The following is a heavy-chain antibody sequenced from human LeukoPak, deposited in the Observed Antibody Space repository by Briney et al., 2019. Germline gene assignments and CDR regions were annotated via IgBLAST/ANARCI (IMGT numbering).Heavy chain of an antibody. CDR3: SKGRGYYYGSGSYFDY. V-gene: IGHV3-23*01. D-gene: IGHD3-10*01. Sequence: GGSLRLSCAASGFTFSSYAMSWVRQAPGKGLEWVSAISGSGGSTYYADSVKGRFTISRDNSKNTLYLQMNSLRAEDTAVYYCSKGRGYYYGSGSYFDYWGQGTLVTVSS. CDR2: ISGSGGST. CDR1: GFTFSSYA. J-gene: IGHJ4*02.